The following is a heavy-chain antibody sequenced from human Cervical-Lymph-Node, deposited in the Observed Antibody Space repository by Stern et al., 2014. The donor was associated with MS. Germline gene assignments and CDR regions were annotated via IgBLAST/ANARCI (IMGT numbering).Heavy chain of an antibody. J-gene: IGHJ5*01. D-gene: IGHD6-13*01. CDR3: ARGYSSSWYWFDS. Sequence: VQLVESGPGLVKPSETLSLTCTVSGGSISSYYWSWIRQPPGKGLEWIGYIYYSGGTNYNPSLKSRVTISVDTSKNQFSLKLSSVTAADTAVYFCARGYSSSWYWFDSWGQGTQVTVSS. CDR1: GGSISSYY. V-gene: IGHV4-59*01. CDR2: IYYSGGT.